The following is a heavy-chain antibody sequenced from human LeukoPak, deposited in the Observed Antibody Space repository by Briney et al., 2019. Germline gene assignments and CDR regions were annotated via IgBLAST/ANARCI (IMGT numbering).Heavy chain of an antibody. CDR3: ARLSYGSGSYYKATRDY. CDR2: IYSSGST. J-gene: IGHJ4*02. Sequence: PSETLSLTCTVSSGSINSGSYYWNWIRQPAGKGLEWIGRIYSSGSTNYNPSLKSRVTISVDTSKNQFSLKLSSVTAADTAVYYCARLSYGSGSYYKATRDYWGQGTLVTVSS. CDR1: SGSINSGSYY. V-gene: IGHV4-61*02. D-gene: IGHD3-10*01.